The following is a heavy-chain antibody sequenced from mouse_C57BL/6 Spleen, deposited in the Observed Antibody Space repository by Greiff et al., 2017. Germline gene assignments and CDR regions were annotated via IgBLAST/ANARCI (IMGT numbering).Heavy chain of an antibody. CDR2: IDPSDSET. CDR1: GYTFTSYW. D-gene: IGHD6-1*01. J-gene: IGHJ3*01. CDR3: ARPDSAPFAY. V-gene: IGHV1-52*01. Sequence: QVQLQQSGPELVRPGSSVKLSCKASGYTFTSYWMHWVKQRPIQGLEWIGNIDPSDSETHYNQKFKDKATLTVDKSSSTAYMRLSGLTSEDSAVYYCARPDSAPFAYWGQGTLVTVSA.